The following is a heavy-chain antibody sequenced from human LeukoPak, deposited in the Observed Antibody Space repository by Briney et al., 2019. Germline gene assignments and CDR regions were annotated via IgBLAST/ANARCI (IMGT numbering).Heavy chain of an antibody. D-gene: IGHD3-22*01. Sequence: SVKVSCKASGGTSSSYAISWVRQAPGQGLEWMGRIIPIFGTANYAQKFQGRVMITTDESTSTAYMELSSLRSEDTAVYYCARVNGYYAFDMWGQGTMVIVSS. CDR2: IIPIFGTA. J-gene: IGHJ3*02. CDR1: GGTSSSYA. CDR3: ARVNGYYAFDM. V-gene: IGHV1-69*05.